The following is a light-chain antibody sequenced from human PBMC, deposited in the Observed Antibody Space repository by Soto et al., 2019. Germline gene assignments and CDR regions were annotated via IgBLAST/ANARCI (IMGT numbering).Light chain of an antibody. CDR1: QGISSW. J-gene: IGKJ4*01. CDR2: NAS. CDR3: QQASSFPRT. Sequence: DIQMTQSPSSVSSSVGDTVSISCRASQGISSWLAWFQQQPGKAPKLLIYNASNLQSGVPSRFSGSGSGTDFYLTISSIQPADFATDYCQQASSFPRTFGGGTKVDIK. V-gene: IGKV1-12*01.